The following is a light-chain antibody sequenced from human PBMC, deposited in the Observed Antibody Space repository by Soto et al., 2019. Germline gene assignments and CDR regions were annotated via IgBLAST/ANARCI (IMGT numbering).Light chain of an antibody. Sequence: QSALTQPASVSGSPGQSITISCTGTSNNVGGYKYVSWYQQHPGKTPKLIIYEVSDRPSGVSNRFSGSKSGNTASLTISGLQAEDEADYYCSSYTGSNTRYVFGTGTKLTVL. CDR2: EVS. J-gene: IGLJ1*01. V-gene: IGLV2-14*01. CDR3: SSYTGSNTRYV. CDR1: SNNVGGYKY.